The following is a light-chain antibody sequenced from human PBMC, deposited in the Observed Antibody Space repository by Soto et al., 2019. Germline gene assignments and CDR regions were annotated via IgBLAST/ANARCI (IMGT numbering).Light chain of an antibody. J-gene: IGKJ1*01. V-gene: IGKV1-5*01. CDR3: QPYKGYSRT. CDR2: DAS. Sequence: DFQMTQSPSTLSASVGDRVTITCRASQSISDSLAWYQQKPGKAPYLLISDASSLERGVPSRSSGSGSGTEFTLTIRSMQPDDFATYYCQPYKGYSRTVGQGTKVDIK. CDR1: QSISDS.